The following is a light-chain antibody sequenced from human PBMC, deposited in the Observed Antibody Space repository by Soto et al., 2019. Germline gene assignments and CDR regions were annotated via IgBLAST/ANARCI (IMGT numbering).Light chain of an antibody. J-gene: IGKJ5*01. V-gene: IGKV3-20*01. CDR2: GAS. CDR3: QQYGSPSIT. Sequence: EIVLAQSPGTLSLSPGERATLSCRASQSVRSSYLAWYQQKLGQAPRLLIYGASSRATDIPDRFSGSGSGTDFTLTISRLEPEDFAVYYCQQYGSPSITFGQGTRLEIK. CDR1: QSVRSSY.